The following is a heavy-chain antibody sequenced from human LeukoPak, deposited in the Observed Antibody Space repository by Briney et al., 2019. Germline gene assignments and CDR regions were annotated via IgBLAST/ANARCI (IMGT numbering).Heavy chain of an antibody. D-gene: IGHD4-17*01. CDR3: ARWEPYDYGDYRGYWYFDL. CDR2: IIPIFGTA. V-gene: IGHV1-69*13. Sequence: SVKVSCKASGGTFSSYAISWVRQAPGQGLEWMGGIIPIFGTANYAQKFQGRVTITADESTSTAYMELSSLRSEDTAVYYCARWEPYDYGDYRGYWYFDLWGRGTLVTVSS. J-gene: IGHJ2*01. CDR1: GGTFSSYA.